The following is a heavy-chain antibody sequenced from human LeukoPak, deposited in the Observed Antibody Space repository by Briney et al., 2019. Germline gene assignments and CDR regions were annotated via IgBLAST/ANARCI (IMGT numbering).Heavy chain of an antibody. V-gene: IGHV4-4*07. J-gene: IGHJ4*02. CDR2: MSSNGIS. D-gene: IGHD5-24*01. CDR3: ARHRSGWLQSSFDY. Sequence: SETLSLTCTVSNGSISSYFWSWIRQPAGKGLEWIGRMSSNGISTYSPSLKSRVTISVDTSKNQFSLKLSSVTAADTAVYYCARHRSGWLQSSFDYWGQGTLVTVSS. CDR1: NGSISSYF.